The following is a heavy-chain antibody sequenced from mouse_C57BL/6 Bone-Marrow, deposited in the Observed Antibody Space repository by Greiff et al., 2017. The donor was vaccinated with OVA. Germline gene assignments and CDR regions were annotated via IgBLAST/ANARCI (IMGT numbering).Heavy chain of an antibody. CDR2: IYPGSGST. CDR1: GYTFTSYW. D-gene: IGHD1-1*01. J-gene: IGHJ3*01. V-gene: IGHV1-55*01. CDR3: ARGSTVVAPPFAW. Sequence: VQLQQSGPELVKPGASVKLSCKASGYTFTSYWITWVKQRPGQGLEWIGDIYPGSGSTNYNEKFKSKATLTVDTSSSTAYMQLSSLTSEDSAVYYCARGSTVVAPPFAWWGQGTLVTVSA.